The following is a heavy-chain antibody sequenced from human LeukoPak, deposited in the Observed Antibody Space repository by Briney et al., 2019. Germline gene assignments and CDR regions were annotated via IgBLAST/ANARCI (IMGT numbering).Heavy chain of an antibody. D-gene: IGHD6-19*01. J-gene: IGHJ4*02. Sequence: SETLSLTCTVSGNSISSGYYWGWIRQPPGKGLEWIGSIYHSGSTYYNPSLKSRVTISVDTSKNQFSLKLSAVTAADTAVYYCAREGLAVAGRRFDYWGQGTLVTVSS. V-gene: IGHV4-38-2*02. CDR1: GNSISSGYY. CDR2: IYHSGST. CDR3: AREGLAVAGRRFDY.